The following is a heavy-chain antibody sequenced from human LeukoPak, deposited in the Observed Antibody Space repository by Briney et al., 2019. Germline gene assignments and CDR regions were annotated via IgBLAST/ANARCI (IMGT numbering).Heavy chain of an antibody. V-gene: IGHV3-64*02. J-gene: IGHJ6*02. D-gene: IGHD4-17*01. CDR2: ISSNGGST. Sequence: GGSLRLSCSASGFTFSNYAMHWVRQAPGKGLEYVSGISSNGGSTNYADSVKGRFTISRDNSKNTVYLQMGSLRAEDMAVYYCAREPPGDYGDYVENYGMDVWGQGTTVTVSS. CDR1: GFTFSNYA. CDR3: AREPPGDYGDYVENYGMDV.